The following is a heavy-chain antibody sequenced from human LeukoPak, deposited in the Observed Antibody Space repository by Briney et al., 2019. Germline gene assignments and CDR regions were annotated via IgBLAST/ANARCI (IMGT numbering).Heavy chain of an antibody. CDR2: IKSKTDGGTT. V-gene: IGHV3-15*01. J-gene: IGHJ6*03. CDR3: TADNSVVVTPKGPYYYYYMDV. Sequence: GGTLRLSCAASGFTFSSYGMSWVRQAPGKGLEWVGRIKSKTDGGTTDYAAPVKGRFTISRDDSKNTLYLQMNSLKTEDTAVYYCTADNSVVVTPKGPYYYYYMDVWGKGTTVTISS. D-gene: IGHD2-21*02. CDR1: GFTFSSYG.